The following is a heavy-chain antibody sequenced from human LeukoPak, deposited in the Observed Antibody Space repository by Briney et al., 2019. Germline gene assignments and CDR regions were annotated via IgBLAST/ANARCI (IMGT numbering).Heavy chain of an antibody. CDR1: GVSFSSCA. CDR3: AKDDTYYYGSGSAKDY. Sequence: GGSLRLSCAASGVSFSSCAMSWVRQAPGKGLEWVSAISGSGGSTYYADSVKGRFTISRDNSKNTLYLQMNSLRAEDTAVYYCAKDDTYYYGSGSAKDYWGQGTLVTVSS. D-gene: IGHD3-10*01. J-gene: IGHJ4*02. V-gene: IGHV3-23*01. CDR2: ISGSGGST.